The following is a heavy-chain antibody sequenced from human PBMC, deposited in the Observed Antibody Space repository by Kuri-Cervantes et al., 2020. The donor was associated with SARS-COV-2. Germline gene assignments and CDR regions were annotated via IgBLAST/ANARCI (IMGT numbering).Heavy chain of an antibody. CDR3: ASIGYCSSTSCFVGRGDY. Sequence: GSLRLSCTVSGGSISSSSYYWGWIRQPPGKGLEWIGRIYYSGSTYYNPSLKSRVTISVDTSKNQFSLKLSSVTAADTAVYYCASIGYCSSTSCFVGRGDYWGQGTLVTVSS. D-gene: IGHD2-2*01. V-gene: IGHV4-39*01. CDR1: GGSISSSSYY. CDR2: IYYSGST. J-gene: IGHJ4*02.